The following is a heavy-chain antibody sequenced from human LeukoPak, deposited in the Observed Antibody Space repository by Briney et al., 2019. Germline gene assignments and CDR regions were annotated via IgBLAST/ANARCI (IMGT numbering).Heavy chain of an antibody. Sequence: ASVKVSCKASGYTFTTYGISWVRQAPGQGLEWMVWISTYNGNTNYAQKLQGRVTMTTDTSTSTAYMELRSLRSEDTAVYYCARGRRGYSYGENAFDIWGQGTMVTVSS. CDR2: ISTYNGNT. CDR3: ARGRRGYSYGENAFDI. V-gene: IGHV1-18*01. D-gene: IGHD5-18*01. J-gene: IGHJ3*02. CDR1: GYTFTTYG.